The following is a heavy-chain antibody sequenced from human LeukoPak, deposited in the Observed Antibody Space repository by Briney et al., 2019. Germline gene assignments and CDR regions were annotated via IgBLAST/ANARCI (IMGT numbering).Heavy chain of an antibody. CDR2: IYTSGNT. D-gene: IGHD6-19*01. Sequence: SETLSLTCTVSGGSLSSYYWSWVRQPAGKGLERIGRIYTSGNTNYNPYLKSRVTISLDTSKNQFSLKLSSVTAADTAVYYCARGVAGNGYYFDYWGQGTLVTVSS. V-gene: IGHV4-4*07. J-gene: IGHJ4*02. CDR3: ARGVAGNGYYFDY. CDR1: GGSLSSYY.